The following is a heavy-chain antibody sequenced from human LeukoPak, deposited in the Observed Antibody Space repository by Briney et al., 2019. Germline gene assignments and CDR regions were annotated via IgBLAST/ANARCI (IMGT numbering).Heavy chain of an antibody. Sequence: GRSLRLSCAASGFTFSSYGMHWVRQAPGKGLEWVAVIWYDGSNKYYADSVKGRFTISRDNSKNTLYLQMNSLKVEDTAVYYCASGDYSSGWHLDYWGQGTLVTVSS. CDR1: GFTFSSYG. CDR2: IWYDGSNK. CDR3: ASGDYSSGWHLDY. V-gene: IGHV3-33*01. J-gene: IGHJ4*02. D-gene: IGHD6-19*01.